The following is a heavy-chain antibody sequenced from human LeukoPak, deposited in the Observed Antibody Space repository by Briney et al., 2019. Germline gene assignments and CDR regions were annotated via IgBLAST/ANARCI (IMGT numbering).Heavy chain of an antibody. J-gene: IGHJ4*02. Sequence: GGSLRLSCAASGFTFSSYAMHWVRQAPGKGLEWVAVISYDGSNKYSADSVKGRFTISRDNSKNTLYLQMNSLRAEDTAVYYCAREMDYYDSSGYYRRFRSRVPDHFDYWGQGTLVTVSS. CDR3: AREMDYYDSSGYYRRFRSRVPDHFDY. V-gene: IGHV3-30-3*01. D-gene: IGHD3-22*01. CDR2: ISYDGSNK. CDR1: GFTFSSYA.